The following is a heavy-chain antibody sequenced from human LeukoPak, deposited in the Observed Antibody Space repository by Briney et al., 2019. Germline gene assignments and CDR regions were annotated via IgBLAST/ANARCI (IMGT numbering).Heavy chain of an antibody. CDR3: ATSLRFLEWYQYYFDY. Sequence: ASVKVSCTVSGYTLTELSMHWVRQAPGKGLEWMGGFDPEDGETIYAQKFQGRVTMTEDTSTDTAYMELSSLRSEDTAVYYCATSLRFLEWYQYYFDYWGQGTLVTVSS. CDR2: FDPEDGET. CDR1: GYTLTELS. D-gene: IGHD3-3*01. V-gene: IGHV1-24*01. J-gene: IGHJ4*02.